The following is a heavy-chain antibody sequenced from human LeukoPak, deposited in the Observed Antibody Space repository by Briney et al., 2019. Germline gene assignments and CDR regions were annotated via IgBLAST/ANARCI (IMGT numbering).Heavy chain of an antibody. V-gene: IGHV4-4*07. CDR2: IYSSGST. J-gene: IGHJ2*01. CDR1: RGSISSYY. D-gene: IGHD2-21*02. CDR3: ARDKEYCGGDCSYWYFDL. Sequence: SETLSLTCTVSRGSISSYYWSWIRQPAGKGLEWIGRIYSSGSTNYNPSLKSRVTMSVDTSMNQFSLKVSFVTAADTAVYYCARDKEYCGGDCSYWYFDLWGRGTAVTVSS.